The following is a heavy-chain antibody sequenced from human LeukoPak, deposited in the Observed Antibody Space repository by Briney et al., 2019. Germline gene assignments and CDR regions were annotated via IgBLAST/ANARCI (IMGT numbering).Heavy chain of an antibody. CDR3: ARGGGSTMIRGQNWFDP. CDR1: GYSFTSYG. V-gene: IGHV1-18*01. Sequence: GASVKVSCKAPGYSFTSYGITWVRQAPGQGLEWMGWISVYNTNTRYAQKFQGRVTMTTDTSRSTAYMELRSLRSDDTAVYYCARGGGSTMIRGQNWFDPWGQGTLVTVSS. CDR2: ISVYNTNT. J-gene: IGHJ5*02. D-gene: IGHD3-10*01.